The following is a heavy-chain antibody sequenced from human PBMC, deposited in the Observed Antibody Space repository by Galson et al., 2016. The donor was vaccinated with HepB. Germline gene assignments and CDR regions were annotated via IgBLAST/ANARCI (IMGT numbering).Heavy chain of an antibody. CDR3: HSFSLDPHFDL. D-gene: IGHD3/OR15-3a*01. J-gene: IGHJ2*01. CDR1: GFPFHKYN. V-gene: IGHV3-21*01. CDR2: IGVSSSYT. Sequence: SLRLSCAASGFPFHKYNMNWIRQAPGKGLEWVASIGVSSSYTYHAESVAGRFGISRDAAKQSIFPHMSDLRTEDTARYFCHSFSLDPHFDLWGPGTLVAVSS.